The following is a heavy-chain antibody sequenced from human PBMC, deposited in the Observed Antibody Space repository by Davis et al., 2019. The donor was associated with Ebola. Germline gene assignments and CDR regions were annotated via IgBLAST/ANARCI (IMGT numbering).Heavy chain of an antibody. J-gene: IGHJ4*02. D-gene: IGHD3-10*01. CDR3: ARQVWFGESNHGFDY. Sequence: GESLKISCAASGITFSSYAMHWVRQAPGKGLEWVAVISYDGSNKYYADSVKGRFTISRDNSKNTLYLQMNSLRAEDTAVYYCARQVWFGESNHGFDYWGQGTLVTVSS. V-gene: IGHV3-30-3*01. CDR1: GITFSSYA. CDR2: ISYDGSNK.